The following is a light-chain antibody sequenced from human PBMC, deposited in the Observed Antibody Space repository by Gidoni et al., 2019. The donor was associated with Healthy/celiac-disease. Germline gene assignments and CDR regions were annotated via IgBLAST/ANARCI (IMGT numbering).Light chain of an antibody. Sequence: DIVMTQSPDSLAVSLGERATINCKSSQSVLYSSNNKNYLAWYQQKPGQPPKLLISCASTRESGVPDRFSGSGSGTDFTLTISSLQAEDVAVYYCQQYYSTPPTFGPXTKVDIK. V-gene: IGKV4-1*01. CDR3: QQYYSTPPT. CDR1: QSVLYSSNNKNY. J-gene: IGKJ3*01. CDR2: CAS.